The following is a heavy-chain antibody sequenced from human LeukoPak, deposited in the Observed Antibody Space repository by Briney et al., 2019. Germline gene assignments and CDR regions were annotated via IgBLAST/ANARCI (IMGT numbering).Heavy chain of an antibody. J-gene: IGHJ6*02. Sequence: ASVKVSCKASGYTFTSYAMNWLRQAPGQGLEWMGWINTNTGNPTYAQGFTGRFVFSLDTSVSTAYLQISSLKAEDTAMYYCAREDIADYYYYGMDVWGQGTTVTVSS. D-gene: IGHD5-12*01. V-gene: IGHV7-4-1*02. CDR1: GYTFTSYA. CDR3: AREDIADYYYYGMDV. CDR2: INTNTGNP.